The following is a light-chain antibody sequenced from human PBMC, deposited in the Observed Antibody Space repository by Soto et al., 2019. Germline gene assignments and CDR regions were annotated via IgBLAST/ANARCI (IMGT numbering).Light chain of an antibody. Sequence: EIVLTQSPATLSLSPGERATLSCRASQSVSSYLAWYQQKPGQAPRLLIYGVSSRATGVPVSFSGSGSGTDFTLTISRLEPEDFAVYYCQQYVSAPITFGQGTRLEIK. CDR2: GVS. CDR3: QQYVSAPIT. V-gene: IGKV3-20*01. CDR1: QSVSSY. J-gene: IGKJ5*01.